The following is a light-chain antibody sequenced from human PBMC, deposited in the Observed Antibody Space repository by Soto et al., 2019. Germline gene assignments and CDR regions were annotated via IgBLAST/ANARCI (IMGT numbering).Light chain of an antibody. V-gene: IGKV3-15*01. CDR2: GAS. J-gene: IGKJ3*01. CDR1: QTVGTN. CDR3: QQYNKWPLFT. Sequence: EVVLTQSPATLSVSPGERATLSCRASQTVGTNLAWYQQRPGQAPRLLIYGASTRATGIPARFSGSGSGSEFTLTIRSLQSDDFAVYYRQQYNKWPLFTFGPGTRVD.